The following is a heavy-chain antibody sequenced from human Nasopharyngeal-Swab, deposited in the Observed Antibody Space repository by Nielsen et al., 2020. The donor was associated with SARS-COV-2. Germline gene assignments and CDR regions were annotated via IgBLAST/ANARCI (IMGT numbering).Heavy chain of an antibody. CDR1: GDSVSSNSAA. Sequence: SQTLSLTCAISGDSVSSNSAAWNWIRQSPSRGLEWLGRTYYRSKWYNDYAVSVKSRITINPDTSKNQFSLQLNSVTPEDTVVYYCARGGSSSWLNWFDPWGQGTLVTVSS. J-gene: IGHJ5*02. CDR2: TYYRSKWYN. D-gene: IGHD6-13*01. CDR3: ARGGSSSWLNWFDP. V-gene: IGHV6-1*01.